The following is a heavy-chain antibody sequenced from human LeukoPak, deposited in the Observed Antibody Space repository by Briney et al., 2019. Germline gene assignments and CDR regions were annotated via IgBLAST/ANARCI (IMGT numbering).Heavy chain of an antibody. J-gene: IGHJ3*02. CDR1: RFTFTSYW. D-gene: IGHD2-2*01. V-gene: IGHV3-7*03. CDR3: ASHVRYCTSTNCYQDAFDI. CDR2: TKPDGREK. Sequence: AGSMRLSCAAARFTFTSYWMGWVRQAHGKWLEWVANTKPDGREKHYVDSMKGRSTIATHNAKTSLYLQMNTLRDEDTAVYYCASHVRYCTSTNCYQDAFDIWGQGTMVTVSS.